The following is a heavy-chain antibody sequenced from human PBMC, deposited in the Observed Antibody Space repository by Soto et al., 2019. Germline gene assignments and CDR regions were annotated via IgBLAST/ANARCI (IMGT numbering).Heavy chain of an antibody. CDR1: GYTFTGYY. D-gene: IGHD4-4*01. Sequence: ASVKVSCKASGYTFTGYYMHWVRQAPGQGLEWMGWINPNSGGTNYAQKFQGWVTMTRDTSISTAYMELSRLRSDDTAVYYCARDHTPYSNYARYYYYGMDVWCQGTTVTVSS. CDR2: INPNSGGT. J-gene: IGHJ6*02. CDR3: ARDHTPYSNYARYYYYGMDV. V-gene: IGHV1-2*04.